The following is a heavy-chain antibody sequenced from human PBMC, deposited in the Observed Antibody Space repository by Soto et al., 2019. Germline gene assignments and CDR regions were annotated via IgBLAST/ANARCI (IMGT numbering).Heavy chain of an antibody. CDR1: GGSISSGNW. V-gene: IGHV4-4*02. CDR2: IFHDGTA. Sequence: SETLSLTCAVSGGSISSGNWWTWVRQTPQRGLEYIGEIFHDGTANYYPSFERRVAISVDTSKNQFSLKLTSVTAADTAIYFCARLVYDTRLNYMYFDFWGQGALVTVSS. D-gene: IGHD3-10*01. CDR3: ARLVYDTRLNYMYFDF. J-gene: IGHJ4*02.